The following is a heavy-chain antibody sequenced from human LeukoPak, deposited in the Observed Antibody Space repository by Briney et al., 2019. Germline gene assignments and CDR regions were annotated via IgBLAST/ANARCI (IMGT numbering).Heavy chain of an antibody. CDR3: ARWSAYSNWFDP. Sequence: SETLSLTCTVSGGSISSGSYYWSWIRQPAGKGLEWIGRIYTSGSTNYNPSLKSRVTISVDTSKNQFSLKLSSVTAADTAVYYCARWSAYSNWFDPWGQGTLVTVSS. J-gene: IGHJ5*02. CDR1: GGSISSGSYY. CDR2: IYTSGST. D-gene: IGHD4-11*01. V-gene: IGHV4-61*02.